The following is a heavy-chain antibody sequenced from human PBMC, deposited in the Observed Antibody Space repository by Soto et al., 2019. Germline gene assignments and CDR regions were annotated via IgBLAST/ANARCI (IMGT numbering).Heavy chain of an antibody. Sequence: VASVKVSCKASGGTFSSYAISWVRQAPGQGLEWMGGIIPIFGTANYAQKFQGRVTITADESTSTAYMELSSLRSEDTAVYYCARSSDSSSWYNYFDYWGQGTLVTVSS. CDR2: IIPIFGTA. CDR3: ARSSDSSSWYNYFDY. D-gene: IGHD6-13*01. J-gene: IGHJ4*02. V-gene: IGHV1-69*13. CDR1: GGTFSSYA.